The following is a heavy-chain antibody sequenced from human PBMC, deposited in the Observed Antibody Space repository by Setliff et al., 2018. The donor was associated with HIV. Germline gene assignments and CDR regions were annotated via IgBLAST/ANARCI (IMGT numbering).Heavy chain of an antibody. D-gene: IGHD4-17*01. CDR3: ARVSTAVTAAPLDY. CDR1: GGSISSSSYY. J-gene: IGHJ4*02. CDR2: IFYSGSS. V-gene: IGHV4-39*07. Sequence: PSETLSLTCTVSGGSISSSSYYWGWIRQPPGKGLEWIANIFYSGSSYYNPSLKSRLTMSVDTSKSQFSLRLESMTAADTAMYYCARVSTAVTAAPLDYWSQGTLVTVS.